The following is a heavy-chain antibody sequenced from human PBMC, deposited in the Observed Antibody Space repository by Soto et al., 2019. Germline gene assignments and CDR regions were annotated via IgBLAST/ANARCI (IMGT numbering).Heavy chain of an antibody. CDR3: ARQGAVARLPDY. Sequence: TGGSLRLSCAASGFTFSSYGMHWVRQAPGKGLEWVAVIWYDGSNKYYADSVKGRFTISRDNSKNTLYLQMNSLRAEDTAVYYCARQGAVARLPDYWGQGTLVTVSS. J-gene: IGHJ4*02. CDR2: IWYDGSNK. CDR1: GFTFSSYG. D-gene: IGHD6-19*01. V-gene: IGHV3-33*01.